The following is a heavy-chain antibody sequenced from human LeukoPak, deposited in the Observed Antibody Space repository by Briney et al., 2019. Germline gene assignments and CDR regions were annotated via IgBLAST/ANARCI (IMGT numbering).Heavy chain of an antibody. CDR2: ITTNGAST. CDR1: GFLFSDYY. J-gene: IGHJ5*02. CDR3: ARVGLDNTGWHISWFDP. D-gene: IGHD6-19*01. V-gene: IGHV3-11*01. Sequence: NPGGSLRLSCAASGFLFSDYYMTWIRQAPGRGLEWISYITTNGASTFYATSVKGRFTISRDNAQKSLFLQMDSLRAEDTVIYYCARVGLDNTGWHISWFDPWGQGTRVTVSS.